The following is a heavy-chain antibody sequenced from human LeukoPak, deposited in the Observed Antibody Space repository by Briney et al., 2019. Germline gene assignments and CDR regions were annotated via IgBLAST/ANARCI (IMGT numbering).Heavy chain of an antibody. CDR2: ISSSSSYI. CDR3: AREHTAMDDY. V-gene: IGHV3-21*01. CDR1: GFTFSSYS. Sequence: PGGSLRLSCAASGFTFSSYSMNWVRQAPGKGLEWVSSISSSSSYIYYADSVKGRFTISRDNAKNSLYLQMNSLRSEDTAVYYCAREHTAMDDYWGQGTLVTVSS. J-gene: IGHJ4*02. D-gene: IGHD5-18*01.